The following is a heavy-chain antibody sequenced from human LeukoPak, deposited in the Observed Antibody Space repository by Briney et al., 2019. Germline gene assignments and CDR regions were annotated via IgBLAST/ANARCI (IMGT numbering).Heavy chain of an antibody. J-gene: IGHJ4*02. CDR2: ISDNSYWI. D-gene: IGHD3-10*01. CDR3: ARGLNSGSYYSPTDY. CDR1: GFTFSTYS. Sequence: PGGSLRLSCAASGFTFSTYSMSWVRQAPGKGLEWVSSISDNSYWIYYADSVEGRFIISRDNAKNSLYLQMNSLRAEDTAVYYCARGLNSGSYYSPTDYWGQGTLVTVSS. V-gene: IGHV3-21*04.